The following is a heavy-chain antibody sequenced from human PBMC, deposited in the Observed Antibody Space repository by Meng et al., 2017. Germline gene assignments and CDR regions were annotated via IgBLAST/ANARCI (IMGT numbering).Heavy chain of an antibody. J-gene: IGHJ4*02. V-gene: IGHV4-59*01. Sequence: HLQGSGPGLVKPSETLSLTVTVSGGSISSYYWSWIRQPPGKGLEWIGYIYYSGSTNYNPSLKSRVTISVDTSKNQFSLKLSSVTAADTAVYYCARGYDFWSGQYYFDYWGQGTLVTVSS. CDR3: ARGYDFWSGQYYFDY. CDR2: IYYSGST. D-gene: IGHD3-3*01. CDR1: GGSISSYY.